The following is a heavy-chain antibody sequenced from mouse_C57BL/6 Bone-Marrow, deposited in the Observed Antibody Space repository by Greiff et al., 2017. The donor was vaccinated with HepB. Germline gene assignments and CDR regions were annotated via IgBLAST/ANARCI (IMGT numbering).Heavy chain of an antibody. CDR3: APHYYGSSFYYFDY. D-gene: IGHD1-1*01. CDR2: IYPGDGDT. Sequence: QVHVKQSGPELVKPGASVKISCKASGYAFSSSWMNWVKQRPGKGLEWIGRIYPGDGDTNYNGKFKGKATLTADKSSSTAYMQLSSLTSEDSAVYFCAPHYYGSSFYYFDYWGQGTTLTVSS. J-gene: IGHJ2*01. V-gene: IGHV1-82*01. CDR1: GYAFSSSW.